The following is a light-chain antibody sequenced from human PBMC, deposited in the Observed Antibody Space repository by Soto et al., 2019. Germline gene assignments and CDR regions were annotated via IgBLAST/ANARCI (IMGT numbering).Light chain of an antibody. CDR3: AAWDDNLSAYV. Sequence: QSVLTQPPSASGTPGQRVTISCSGSRSNIGDNYVFWYHQVPGTAPKLLIYRNYQRPSVVPDRFSGSKSGTSASLAISWLRAEDEADYYCAAWDDNLSAYVFGSGTKLTVL. CDR1: RSNIGDNY. V-gene: IGLV1-47*01. J-gene: IGLJ1*01. CDR2: RNY.